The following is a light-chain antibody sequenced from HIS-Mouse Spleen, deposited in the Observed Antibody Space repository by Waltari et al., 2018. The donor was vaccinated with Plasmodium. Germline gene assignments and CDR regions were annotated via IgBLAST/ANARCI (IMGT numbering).Light chain of an antibody. CDR1: ALAKQY. V-gene: IGLV3-25*03. CDR2: KDS. J-gene: IGLJ3*02. Sequence: SYELTQPPSVSVSPGQTARITCSGDALAKQYAYGYQQKPGQAPVLVIYKDSERPSGIPERFSGSSSGTTVTLTISGVQAEDEADYYCQSADSSGTPNWVFGGGTKLTVL. CDR3: QSADSSGTPNWV.